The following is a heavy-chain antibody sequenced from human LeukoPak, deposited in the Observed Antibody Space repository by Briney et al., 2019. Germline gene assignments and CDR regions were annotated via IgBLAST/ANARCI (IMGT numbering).Heavy chain of an antibody. V-gene: IGHV1-18*01. J-gene: IGHJ4*02. CDR2: ISVYTGDT. Sequence: ASVKVSCKASGYTFNTNDISWVRQAPGQGLEWMGWISVYTGDTNYAQKLQGRITMTTDTSTSTAYMELRKLRSDDTAVYYCARQVYYDFWSGFDYWGQGTLVTVSS. CDR3: ARQVYYDFWSGFDY. D-gene: IGHD3-3*01. CDR1: GYTFNTND.